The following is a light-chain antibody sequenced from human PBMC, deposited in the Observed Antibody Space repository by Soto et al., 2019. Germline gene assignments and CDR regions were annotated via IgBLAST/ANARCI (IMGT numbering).Light chain of an antibody. CDR2: GAS. J-gene: IGKJ2*01. Sequence: EIVLTQSPGTLSLSPGERATISCRASKSVSSSYLAWYQQKPGQAPRLLIYGASSRATGIPDRFSGSGSGTDFTLTISRMEPEAFAVYYCQQYGSSHTFGQGTKLEIK. V-gene: IGKV3-20*01. CDR1: KSVSSSY. CDR3: QQYGSSHT.